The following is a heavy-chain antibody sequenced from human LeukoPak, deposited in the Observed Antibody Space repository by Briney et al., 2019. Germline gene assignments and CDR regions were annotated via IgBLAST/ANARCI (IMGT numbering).Heavy chain of an antibody. CDR3: TTEGISGYCSGGSCYSPERRLLDAYNWFDP. Sequence: GGSLRLSCAASGFTFSNAWMSWVRQAPGKGLEWVGRIKSKTDGGTTDYAAPVKGRFTISRDDSKNTLYLQMNSLKTEDTAVYYCTTEGISGYCSGGSCYSPERRLLDAYNWFDPWGQGTLVTVSS. D-gene: IGHD2-15*01. CDR2: IKSKTDGGTT. J-gene: IGHJ5*02. V-gene: IGHV3-15*01. CDR1: GFTFSNAW.